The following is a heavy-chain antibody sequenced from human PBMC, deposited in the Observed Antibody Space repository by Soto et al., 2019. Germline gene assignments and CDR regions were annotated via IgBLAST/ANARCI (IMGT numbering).Heavy chain of an antibody. J-gene: IGHJ6*02. D-gene: IGHD5-12*01. CDR1: GYTFTSYD. CDR3: ARVGIVATITSYYYYGMDV. Sequence: ASVKVSCKASGYTFTSYDINWVRQAPGQGLEWMGWINPNSGGTNYAQKFQGRVTMTRDTSISTAYMELSRLRSDDTAVYYCARVGIVATITSYYYYGMDVWGQGTTVTVSS. V-gene: IGHV1-2*02. CDR2: INPNSGGT.